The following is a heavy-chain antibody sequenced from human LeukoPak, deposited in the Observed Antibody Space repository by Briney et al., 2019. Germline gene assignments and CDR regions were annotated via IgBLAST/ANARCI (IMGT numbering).Heavy chain of an antibody. J-gene: IGHJ4*02. CDR2: ISYDGSNK. V-gene: IGHV3-30-3*01. D-gene: IGHD3-16*02. CDR1: GVTFSSYA. CDR3: AREGVCTYYDYVGGSYHMDY. Sequence: HPGGSLRLSCAASGVTFSSYAMHWVRQAPGKGLEWVAVISYDGSNKYYADTVKGLFTLSRDNSKNTLYMQMKSLRAEETAVYYFAREGVCTYYDYVGGSYHMDYWGQGTLVTVSS.